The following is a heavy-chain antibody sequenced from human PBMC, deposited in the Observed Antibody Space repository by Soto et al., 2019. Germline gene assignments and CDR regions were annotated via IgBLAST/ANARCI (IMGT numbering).Heavy chain of an antibody. Sequence: QVQLQESGPGLVKASQNLSLTCTVSGGSGNHTDYYWSWIRQPPGKGLEWIGNIHDSGSTGYNPSLRSRVSMSIDTSKNHFSLKMNSVTPADTAVYYCARDSGSGSLWGQGTLVTVSS. CDR1: GGSGNHTDYY. D-gene: IGHD1-26*01. CDR2: IHDSGST. CDR3: ARDSGSGSL. J-gene: IGHJ1*01. V-gene: IGHV4-30-4*01.